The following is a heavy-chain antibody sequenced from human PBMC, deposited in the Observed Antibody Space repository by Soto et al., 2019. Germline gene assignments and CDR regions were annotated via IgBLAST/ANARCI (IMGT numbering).Heavy chain of an antibody. CDR3: ARWPDGYYYYGMDV. J-gene: IGHJ6*02. Sequence: QVQLVQSGAEVKKPGASVKVSCKASGYTFTSYDINWVRQATGQGLEWMGWMNPTSGNTGYAQQFQGRVTMTRNTSISTAYMELSSLRSEDTAVYYCARWPDGYYYYGMDVWGQGTTVTVSS. V-gene: IGHV1-8*01. CDR2: MNPTSGNT. CDR1: GYTFTSYD.